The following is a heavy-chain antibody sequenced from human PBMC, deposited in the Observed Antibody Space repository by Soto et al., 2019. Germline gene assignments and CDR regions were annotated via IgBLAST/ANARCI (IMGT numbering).Heavy chain of an antibody. CDR3: ARDSGIMITFGGVDI. V-gene: IGHV3-21*01. CDR1: GFTFSSYS. Sequence: EVQLVESGGGLVKPGGSLRLSCAASGFTFSSYSMNWVRQAPGKGLEWVSSISSSSSYIYYADSVKGRFTISRDNAKNSLYLQMNSLRAEDTAVYYCARDSGIMITFGGVDIWGQGTMVTVSS. J-gene: IGHJ3*02. D-gene: IGHD3-16*01. CDR2: ISSSSSYI.